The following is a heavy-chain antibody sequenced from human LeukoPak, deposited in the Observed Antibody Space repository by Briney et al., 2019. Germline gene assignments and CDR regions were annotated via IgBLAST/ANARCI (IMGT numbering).Heavy chain of an antibody. V-gene: IGHV1-18*01. Sequence: ASVKVSFKASGYTFTSYGISWVRQAPGQGLEWMGWISAYNGNTNYAQKLQGRVTMTTDTSTSTAYMELRSLRSDDTAVYYCARVVDTAMIFDHWGQGTLVTVSS. J-gene: IGHJ4*02. CDR1: GYTFTSYG. CDR2: ISAYNGNT. CDR3: ARVVDTAMIFDH. D-gene: IGHD5-18*01.